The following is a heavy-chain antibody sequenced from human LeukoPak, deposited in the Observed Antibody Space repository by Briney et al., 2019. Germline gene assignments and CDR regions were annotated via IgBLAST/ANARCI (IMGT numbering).Heavy chain of an antibody. J-gene: IGHJ2*01. CDR2: INSSTIYT. V-gene: IGHV3-11*06. D-gene: IGHD2-15*01. CDR1: GFTFSDYY. Sequence: GGSLRLSWAASGFTFSDYYMTWIRQAPGKGLEWLSYINSSTIYTNYADSVKGRFTISRDNAKNSLYLQMNSLRAEDTAVYYCARDGSLGSGPNWYFDLWGCGTQVTVSS. CDR3: ARDGSLGSGPNWYFDL.